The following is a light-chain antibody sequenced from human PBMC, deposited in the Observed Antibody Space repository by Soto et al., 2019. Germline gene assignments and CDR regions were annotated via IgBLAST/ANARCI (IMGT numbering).Light chain of an antibody. V-gene: IGLV2-14*01. CDR1: MRDVGAYNL. Sequence: QSALTQPASVSGSPGQSINISCAGTMRDVGAYNLVSWYQQHPGRAPQLIIYEVRNRPSGISFRFSGSKSGNTASLTISGLQAEDEADYYCSSYTSKSSLIFGGGTKVTVL. CDR3: SSYTSKSSLI. CDR2: EVR. J-gene: IGLJ2*01.